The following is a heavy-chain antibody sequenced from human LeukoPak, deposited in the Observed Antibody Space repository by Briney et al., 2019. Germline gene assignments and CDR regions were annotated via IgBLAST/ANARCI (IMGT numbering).Heavy chain of an antibody. D-gene: IGHD3-3*01. J-gene: IGHJ4*02. CDR3: ARVIDFWSGYLDY. CDR2: ISSSGSTI. Sequence: GGSLRLSCAASGFTFSDYYMSWIPQAPGKGLEWGSYISSSGSTIYYSDSVKGRFTISRDNAKNSLYLQMNSLRAEDTAVYYCARVIDFWSGYLDYWGQGTLVTVSS. CDR1: GFTFSDYY. V-gene: IGHV3-11*01.